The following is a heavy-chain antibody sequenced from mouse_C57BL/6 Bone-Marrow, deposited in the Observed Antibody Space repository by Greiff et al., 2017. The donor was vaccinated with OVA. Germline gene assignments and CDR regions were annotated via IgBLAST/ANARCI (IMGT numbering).Heavy chain of an antibody. D-gene: IGHD2-2*01. Sequence: EVKLMDSGGGLVKPGGSLKLSCAASGFTFSSYAMSWVRQTPEKRLEWVATISDGGSYTYYPDNVKGRFTISRDNAKNNLYLQMSHLKSEDTAMYYCARDLYGYVAWFAYWGQGTLVTVSA. CDR3: ARDLYGYVAWFAY. CDR1: GFTFSSYA. V-gene: IGHV5-4*01. CDR2: ISDGGSYT. J-gene: IGHJ3*01.